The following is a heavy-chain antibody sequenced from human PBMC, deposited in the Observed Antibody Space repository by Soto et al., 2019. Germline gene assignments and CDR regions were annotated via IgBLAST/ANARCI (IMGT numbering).Heavy chain of an antibody. D-gene: IGHD6-13*01. CDR1: GGSISSYY. CDR3: ARLTYRQQGYYYYYMDV. V-gene: IGHV4-59*08. Sequence: TLSLTCTVSGGSISSYYWSWIRQPPGKGLEWIGYIYYSGSTNYNPSLKSRVTISVDTSKNQFSLKLSSVTAADTAVYYCARLTYRQQGYYYYYMDVWGKGTTVTVSS. CDR2: IYYSGST. J-gene: IGHJ6*03.